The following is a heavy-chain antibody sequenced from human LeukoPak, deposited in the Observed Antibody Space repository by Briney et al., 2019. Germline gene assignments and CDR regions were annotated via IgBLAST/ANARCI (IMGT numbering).Heavy chain of an antibody. V-gene: IGHV3-74*01. CDR1: GFTFSSNW. Sequence: GGSLRLSCAASGFTFSSNWMHWVRQAPGKGLVWVSRINTDGSTTSYADSVKGRFTISRDNAKNTLYLQMNSLRAEDTAVYYCTRGGGYIYGTWGQGTLVSVSS. CDR3: TRGGGYIYGT. CDR2: INTDGSTT. J-gene: IGHJ5*02. D-gene: IGHD5-18*01.